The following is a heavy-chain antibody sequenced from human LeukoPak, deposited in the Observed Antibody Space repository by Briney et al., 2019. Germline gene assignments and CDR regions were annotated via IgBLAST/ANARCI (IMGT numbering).Heavy chain of an antibody. CDR1: GYTFTSYD. Sequence: ASVKLSCKASGYTFTSYDTNGVRQATGQGLEWLGWMNPNRGNTGYAQKFQGRVTMTRNTSISTAYMELCNLRSEDTAVYYCARGRFPLYCGGDCYRAGWFDPWGQGTLVTVSS. V-gene: IGHV1-8*01. J-gene: IGHJ5*02. CDR3: ARGRFPLYCGGDCYRAGWFDP. D-gene: IGHD2-21*01. CDR2: MNPNRGNT.